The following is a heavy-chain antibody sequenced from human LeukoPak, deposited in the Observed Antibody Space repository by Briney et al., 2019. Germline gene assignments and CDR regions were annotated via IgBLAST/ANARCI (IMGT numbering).Heavy chain of an antibody. J-gene: IGHJ6*02. CDR3: ARDIQSSSSWSITLDQYYYDMDV. CDR2: ISYDGSNK. CDR1: GFTFSSYA. V-gene: IGHV3-30-3*01. D-gene: IGHD6-13*01. Sequence: GGSLRLSCAASGFTFSSYAMHWVRQAPGKGLEWVAVISYDGSNKYYADSVKGRFTISRDNSKNTLYLQMNSLRAEDTAVYYCARDIQSSSSWSITLDQYYYDMDVWGQGTTVTVSS.